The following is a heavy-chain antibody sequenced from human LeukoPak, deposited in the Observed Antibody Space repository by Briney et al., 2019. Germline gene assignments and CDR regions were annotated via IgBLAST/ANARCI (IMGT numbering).Heavy chain of an antibody. D-gene: IGHD5-24*01. J-gene: IGHJ4*02. CDR2: INQDGSEK. CDR1: GLTFRSYW. Sequence: GGSLRLSCAVSGLTFRSYWMSWVRQAPGKGLEWVANINQDGSEKYFVDSVKGRFTISRDNAKNSLHLQMNTMRAEDTAVYYCARERDGRFFDYWGQGTLVTVSS. CDR3: ARERDGRFFDY. V-gene: IGHV3-7*01.